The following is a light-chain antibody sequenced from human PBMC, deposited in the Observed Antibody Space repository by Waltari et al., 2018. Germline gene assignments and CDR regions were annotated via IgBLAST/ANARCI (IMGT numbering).Light chain of an antibody. V-gene: IGLV1-51*01. J-gene: IGLJ2*01. CDR3: GTWDTSLSAVV. CDR2: DND. CDR1: SSNIGTNY. Sequence: QSVLTQPPSVSAAPGQKVTISCSGSSSNIGTNYVSWYQQVPGTAPKLLIYDNDNRPSGIPDRFSGSKSGTSATLGITGLQTGDEADYYCGTWDTSLSAVVVGGGTKLTVL.